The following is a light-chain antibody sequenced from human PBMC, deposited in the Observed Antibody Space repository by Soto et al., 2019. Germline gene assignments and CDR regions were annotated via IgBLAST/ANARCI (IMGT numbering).Light chain of an antibody. V-gene: IGKV3-11*01. Sequence: EIVLTQSPATLSLSPGERATLSCRASQSISSYLAWYQQKPGQAPRLLIYDASNRATGIPARFSGSGSGTDFTLTISSLESEDFAVYYCLQRSNLFTFGPGTKVD. CDR3: LQRSNLFT. J-gene: IGKJ3*01. CDR1: QSISSY. CDR2: DAS.